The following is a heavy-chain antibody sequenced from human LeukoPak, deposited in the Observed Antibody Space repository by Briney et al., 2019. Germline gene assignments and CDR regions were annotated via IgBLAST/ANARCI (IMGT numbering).Heavy chain of an antibody. D-gene: IGHD2-21*01. CDR3: ARHYSNWYFDL. J-gene: IGHJ2*01. CDR2: IYYSGST. V-gene: IGHV4-39*01. CDR1: GGSISSSSYY. Sequence: SETLSLTCTVSGGSISSSSYYWGWIRQPPGKGLEWIGSIYYSGSTYYNPSLKSRVTISVDTSKNQFSLKLNSVTAADTAVYYCARHYSNWYFDLWGRGTLVTVSS.